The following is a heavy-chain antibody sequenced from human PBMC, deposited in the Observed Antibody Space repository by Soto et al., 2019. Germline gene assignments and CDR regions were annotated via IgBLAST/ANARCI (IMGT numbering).Heavy chain of an antibody. Sequence: SETLSLTCTVSGGSISSYYWSWIRQPPGKGLEWIGYIYYSGSTNYNPSLKSRVTISVDTSKNQFSLKLSSVTAADTAVYYCVRVWDGSWSYHYYYHYYMDVWGKGTTVTVSS. J-gene: IGHJ6*03. D-gene: IGHD3-10*01. V-gene: IGHV4-59*01. CDR3: VRVWDGSWSYHYYYHYYMDV. CDR2: IYYSGST. CDR1: GGSISSYY.